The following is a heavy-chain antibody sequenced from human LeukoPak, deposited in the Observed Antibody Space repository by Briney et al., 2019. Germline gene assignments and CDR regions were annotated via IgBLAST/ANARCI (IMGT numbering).Heavy chain of an antibody. Sequence: GGSLRLSCAASGFTFSSYAMHWVRQAPGKGLEGVAVISYDGSNKYYADSVKGRFTISRDNSKNTLYLQMNSLRAEDTAVYYCARASNDYGDYDYWGQGTLVTVSS. V-gene: IGHV3-30*04. D-gene: IGHD4-17*01. J-gene: IGHJ4*02. CDR1: GFTFSSYA. CDR3: ARASNDYGDYDY. CDR2: ISYDGSNK.